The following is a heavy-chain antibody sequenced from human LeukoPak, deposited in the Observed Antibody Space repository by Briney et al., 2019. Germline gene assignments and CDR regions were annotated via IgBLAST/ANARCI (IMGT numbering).Heavy chain of an antibody. CDR2: TSSNEYDT. D-gene: IGHD2-8*01. CDR3: VKDLNGTWSFDY. CDR1: GFTFSAYF. J-gene: IGHJ4*02. Sequence: GGSLRLSCSASGFTFSAYFMHWVRQAPGKGLEYVSSTSSNEYDTYYADSVKGRFTISRDNSKNTLFLQMSSLRAEDTAVYYCVKDLNGTWSFDYWGQGTLVTVSS. V-gene: IGHV3-64D*06.